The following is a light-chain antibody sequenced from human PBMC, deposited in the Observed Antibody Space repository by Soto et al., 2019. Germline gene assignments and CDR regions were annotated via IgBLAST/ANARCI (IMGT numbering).Light chain of an antibody. Sequence: EIVMTQSPATLSVSPGERATLSCRASQSVSSNLAWYQQRPGQAPRLLIYDASTRATDIPARVSGSGSGTEFTLTISSLQSEDFAVYYCQQYGSSPPRVTFGQGTKVDIK. V-gene: IGKV3-15*01. CDR3: QQYGSSPPRVT. CDR1: QSVSSN. CDR2: DAS. J-gene: IGKJ1*01.